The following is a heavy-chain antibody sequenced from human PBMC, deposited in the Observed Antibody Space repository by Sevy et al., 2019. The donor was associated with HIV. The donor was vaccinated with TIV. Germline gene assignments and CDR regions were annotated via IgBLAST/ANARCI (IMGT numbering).Heavy chain of an antibody. D-gene: IGHD2-2*02. CDR3: AREGGSYCSSTSCYRGGLFAAAVDY. CDR1: GDSVSSNSAA. Sequence: SQTLSLTCAISGDSVSSNSAAWNWIRQSPSRGLEWLGRTYYRSKWYNDYAVSVKSRITINPDTSKNHFSLQLNSVTPEATAVYYGAREGGSYCSSTSCYRGGLFAAAVDYWGQGTLVTVSS. CDR2: TYYRSKWYN. V-gene: IGHV6-1*01. J-gene: IGHJ4*02.